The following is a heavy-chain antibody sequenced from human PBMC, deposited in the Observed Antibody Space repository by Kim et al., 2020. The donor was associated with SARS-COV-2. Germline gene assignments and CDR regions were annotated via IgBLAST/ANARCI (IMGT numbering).Heavy chain of an antibody. Sequence: FQGRVTMTRDTSTSTVYMELSSLRSEDTAVYYCARVRGHSYGYSHDAFDIWGQGTMVTVSS. CDR3: ARVRGHSYGYSHDAFDI. D-gene: IGHD5-18*01. J-gene: IGHJ3*02. V-gene: IGHV1-46*01.